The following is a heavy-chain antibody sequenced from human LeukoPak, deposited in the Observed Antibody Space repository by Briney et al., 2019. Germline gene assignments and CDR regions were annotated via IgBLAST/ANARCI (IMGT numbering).Heavy chain of an antibody. CDR3: AKDTPNTVRRSLYYYGMDV. D-gene: IGHD1-14*01. V-gene: IGHV3-23*01. CDR2: ISGSGVST. Sequence: GGSLRLSCAASGFTFSSSAMSWVRQAPGKGLGWVSAISGSGVSTYSADSVKGRFTISRDNSKNTLYLQMNSLRREDTAVYYCAKDTPNTVRRSLYYYGMDVWGQGTTVTVSS. J-gene: IGHJ6*02. CDR1: GFTFSSSA.